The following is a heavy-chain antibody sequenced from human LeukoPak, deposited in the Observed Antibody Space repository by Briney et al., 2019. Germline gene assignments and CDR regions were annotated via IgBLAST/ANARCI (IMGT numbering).Heavy chain of an antibody. Sequence: GGSLRLSCAASGFTFSSYSMNWVRQAPGKGLEWVSYISSSSSTIYYADSVKGRFTISRDNAKNSLYLQMNSLRAEDTAVYYCVPITMIVVVPPKDAFDIWGQGTMVTVSS. CDR1: GFTFSSYS. V-gene: IGHV3-48*01. CDR3: VPITMIVVVPPKDAFDI. J-gene: IGHJ3*02. D-gene: IGHD3-22*01. CDR2: ISSSSSTI.